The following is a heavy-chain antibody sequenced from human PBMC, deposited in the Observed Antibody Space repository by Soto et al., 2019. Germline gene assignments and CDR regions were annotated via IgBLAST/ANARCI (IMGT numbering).Heavy chain of an antibody. D-gene: IGHD4-17*01. J-gene: IGHJ6*02. V-gene: IGHV4-38-2*02. CDR2: IYHSEST. CDR3: ARDGTTVTDNNPNQYYYYYYGMDV. Sequence: PSETLSLTCAVSGYSITSGYHWGWIRQPPGKGLEWIGSIYHSESTYYNPSLKSRVTISVDTSKDQFSLKLNSVTAADTAVYYCARDGTTVTDNNPNQYYYYYYGMDVWGQGTTVTVSS. CDR1: GYSITSGYH.